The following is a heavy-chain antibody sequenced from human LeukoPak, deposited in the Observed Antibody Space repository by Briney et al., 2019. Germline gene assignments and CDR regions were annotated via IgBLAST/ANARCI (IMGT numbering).Heavy chain of an antibody. CDR1: GFTFSSYG. V-gene: IGHV3-66*01. J-gene: IGHJ4*02. CDR3: ARDFRGSGYSYGTGFDY. D-gene: IGHD5-18*01. Sequence: GGSLRLSCAASGFTFSSYGMHWVRQAPGKGLEWVSVIYSGGSTYYADSVKGRFTIYRDNSKNTLYLQMNSLRAEDTAVYYCARDFRGSGYSYGTGFDYWGQGTLVTVSS. CDR2: IYSGGST.